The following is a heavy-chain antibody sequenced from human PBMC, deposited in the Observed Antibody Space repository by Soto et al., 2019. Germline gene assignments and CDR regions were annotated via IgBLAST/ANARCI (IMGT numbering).Heavy chain of an antibody. D-gene: IGHD2-15*01. CDR2: VSIGGST. V-gene: IGHV3-23*01. Sequence: GGSLRLSCAASGFTFGSYAMGWVRQGPGKGLEWVAVVSIGGSTHYADSVRGRFTISRDNSKNTLSLQMNSLTAEDTAVYFCAKRRGAGGHFDYWGQGALVTVSS. CDR1: GFTFGSYA. CDR3: AKRRGAGGHFDY. J-gene: IGHJ4*02.